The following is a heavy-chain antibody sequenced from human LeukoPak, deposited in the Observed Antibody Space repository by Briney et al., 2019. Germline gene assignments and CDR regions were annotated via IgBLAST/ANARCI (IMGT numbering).Heavy chain of an antibody. V-gene: IGHV3-23*01. CDR1: GFTVSSNY. Sequence: GGSLRLSCAASGFTVSSNYMSWVRQAPGKGLEWVSAISGSGGSTYYADSVKGRFTISRDNSKNTLYLQMNSLRAEDTAVYYCAKDRRAGSYDYWGQGTLVTVSS. CDR2: ISGSGGST. CDR3: AKDRRAGSYDY. J-gene: IGHJ4*02. D-gene: IGHD3-10*01.